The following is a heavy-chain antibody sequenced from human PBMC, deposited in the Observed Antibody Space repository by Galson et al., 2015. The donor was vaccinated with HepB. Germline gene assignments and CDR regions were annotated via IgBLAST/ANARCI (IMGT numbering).Heavy chain of an antibody. CDR1: GFRFHYYA. CDR2: ISHNGGTT. CDR3: VKEDILTGYSVGSFHF. D-gene: IGHD3-9*01. V-gene: IGHV3-64D*06. J-gene: IGHJ3*01. Sequence: SLRLSCAGSGFRFHYYALHWVRQAPGKGLEFVSGISHNGGTTKFADSVRDRFTISRDNSKNTMYLQMNSLRTEDTAVYYSVKEDILTGYSVGSFHFWGRGTMVTVSS.